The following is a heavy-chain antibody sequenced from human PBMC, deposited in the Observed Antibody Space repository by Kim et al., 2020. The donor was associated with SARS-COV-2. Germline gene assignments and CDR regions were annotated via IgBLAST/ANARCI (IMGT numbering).Heavy chain of an antibody. CDR3: ARGWGVGWFDP. CDR1: GGSFSGYY. V-gene: IGHV4-34*01. CDR2: INHSGST. D-gene: IGHD3-16*01. J-gene: IGHJ5*02. Sequence: SETLSLTCAVYGGSFSGYYWSWIRQPPGKGLEWIGEINHSGSTNYNPSLKSRVTISVDTSKNQFSLKLSSVTAADTAVYYCARGWGVGWFDPWGQGTLVTVSS.